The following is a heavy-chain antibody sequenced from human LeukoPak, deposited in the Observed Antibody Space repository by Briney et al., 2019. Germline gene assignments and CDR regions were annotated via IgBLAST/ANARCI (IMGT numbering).Heavy chain of an antibody. CDR1: GYTFTSYA. D-gene: IGHD3-3*01. CDR2: MNAGNGNT. J-gene: IGHJ5*02. CDR3: AREVARDTIFGVTGNWCDP. Sequence: ASVTVSCKASGYTFTSYAMHWVRQARGQRLEWMGWMNAGNGNTKYSQKFQGRVTITTDTSANTAYMELSSLRSEDTAVYYCAREVARDTIFGVTGNWCDPWGQGTLVTVSS. V-gene: IGHV1-3*01.